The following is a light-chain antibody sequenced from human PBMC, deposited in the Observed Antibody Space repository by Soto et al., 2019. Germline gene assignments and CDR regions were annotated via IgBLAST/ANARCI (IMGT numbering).Light chain of an antibody. CDR3: QQYGSSGT. J-gene: IGKJ1*01. CDR1: QSVTNSF. Sequence: EIVLSHSPVTLSFSPVERATLSCRASQSVTNSFLAWYQQKPGQAPRLLIYGASNRATGIPDRFSGSGSGTDFTLTISRLETEDFAVYYCQQYGSSGTFGQGTKVDIK. CDR2: GAS. V-gene: IGKV3-20*01.